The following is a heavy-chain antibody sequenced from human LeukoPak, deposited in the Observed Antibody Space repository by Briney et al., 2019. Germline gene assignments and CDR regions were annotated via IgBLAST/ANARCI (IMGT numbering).Heavy chain of an antibody. D-gene: IGHD5-18*01. CDR2: INRSGST. Sequence: PSETLSLTCAVYGGSFSGYYRIWIRQPPGKGLEWIGEINRSGSTTYNPSLKSRVTISLDTSKNQFSLKLSSVTAADTAVYYCASSLVRADMVTGIDYWGQGTLVTVSS. J-gene: IGHJ4*02. CDR3: ASSLVRADMVTGIDY. V-gene: IGHV4-34*01. CDR1: GGSFSGYY.